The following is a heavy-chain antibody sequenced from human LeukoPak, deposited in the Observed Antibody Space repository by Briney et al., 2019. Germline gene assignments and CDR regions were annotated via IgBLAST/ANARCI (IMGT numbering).Heavy chain of an antibody. J-gene: IGHJ4*02. Sequence: GGSLRLSCAVSGFSVSNNYMNWVRQAPGKGLEWVSLIYSRGGTSYADSVKGRFTISRDSSKNTLFLQMNSLRAEDTAVYYCAREKRSITIFGVVTYYFDYWGQGTLVTVSS. CDR2: IYSRGGT. CDR3: AREKRSITIFGVVTYYFDY. V-gene: IGHV3-53*01. D-gene: IGHD3-3*01. CDR1: GFSVSNNY.